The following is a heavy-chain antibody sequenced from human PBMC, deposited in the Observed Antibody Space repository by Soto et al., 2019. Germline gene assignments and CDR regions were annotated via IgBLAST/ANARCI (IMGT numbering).Heavy chain of an antibody. CDR3: AGASYDYIWGSYNAFDI. Sequence: SVKVSCKASGGTFSSYTISWVRQAPGQGLEWMGRIIPILGIANYAQKFQGRVTITADKSTSTAYMELSSLRSEDTAVYYCAGASYDYIWGSYNAFDIWGQGTMVTVSS. CDR1: GGTFSSYT. J-gene: IGHJ3*02. CDR2: IIPILGIA. D-gene: IGHD3-16*01. V-gene: IGHV1-69*02.